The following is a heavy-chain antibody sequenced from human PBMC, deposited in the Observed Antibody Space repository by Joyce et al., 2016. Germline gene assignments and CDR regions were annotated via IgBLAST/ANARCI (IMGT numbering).Heavy chain of an antibody. CDR1: GYTFTAFP. V-gene: IGHV1-3*01. CDR3: AIYYYDSGVHYPPLTAWGMDV. Sequence: QVQLVQSGAEVRKPGASVKVSCKASGYTFTAFPIHWVRQAHGQRLEWMGWIPPGNGNRGYSQNFQGRVTITGDTSANTAYMELSSLRSEDTAVYYCAIYYYDSGVHYPPLTAWGMDVWGQGTTVTVSS. J-gene: IGHJ6*02. D-gene: IGHD3-22*01. CDR2: IPPGNGNR.